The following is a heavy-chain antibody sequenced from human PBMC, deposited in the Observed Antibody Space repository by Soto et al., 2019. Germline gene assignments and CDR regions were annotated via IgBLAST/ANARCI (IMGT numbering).Heavy chain of an antibody. CDR2: IKQDGSAK. CDR3: ARDDGYRGFDC. V-gene: IGHV3-7*01. CDR1: GFALRTHW. Sequence: EAQLVGSGGGLVQPGDSLRLSCAASGFALRTHWMSWVRQTPGKGLEWVANIKQDGSAKFYVDSVRGRFTISRDNANNSLYLQLNNLRAEDTAVYYCARDDGYRGFDCWGQGSLVTVSS. J-gene: IGHJ4*02. D-gene: IGHD6-25*01.